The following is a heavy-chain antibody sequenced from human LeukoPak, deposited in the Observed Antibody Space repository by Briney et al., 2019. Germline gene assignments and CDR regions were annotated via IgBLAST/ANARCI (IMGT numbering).Heavy chain of an antibody. CDR3: ARVLVRDRGYMDV. V-gene: IGHV3-48*04. Sequence: GGSLRLSCAASGFTFSSYSMNWVRQAPGKGLEWVSYITSSSSAIYYADSVKGRFTISRDNAKNSLYLQMNSLRAEDTAVYYCARVLVRDRGYMDVWGKGTTVTVSS. J-gene: IGHJ6*03. CDR1: GFTFSSYS. D-gene: IGHD2-21*02. CDR2: ITSSSSAI.